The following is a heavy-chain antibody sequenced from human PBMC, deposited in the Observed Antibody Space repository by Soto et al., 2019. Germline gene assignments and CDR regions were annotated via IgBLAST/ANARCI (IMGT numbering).Heavy chain of an antibody. CDR3: AKPRKVTSLLLYYFDY. J-gene: IGHJ4*02. Sequence: QVQLVESGGGVVQPGRSLRLSCAASGFTFSSYGMHWVRQAPGKGLEWVAVISYDGSNKYYADSVKGRFTISRDNSKNTLYLQMKSMRAEDTAVYYGAKPRKVTSLLLYYFDYWGQGTLVTVSS. CDR1: GFTFSSYG. CDR2: ISYDGSNK. V-gene: IGHV3-30*18. D-gene: IGHD2-15*01.